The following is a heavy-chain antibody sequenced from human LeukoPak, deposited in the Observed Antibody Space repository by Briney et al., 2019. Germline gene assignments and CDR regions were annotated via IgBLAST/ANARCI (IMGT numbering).Heavy chain of an antibody. D-gene: IGHD3-22*01. Sequence: GGSLRLSCAASGFTFRSYSMNWVRQAPGKGLEWVSCISSSSSYIYNADSVKGRFTISRDNAKNSLCLQMNSLRAEDTAVYYCARGGVYYDSSFDIWGQGTMVTVSS. CDR1: GFTFRSYS. J-gene: IGHJ3*02. V-gene: IGHV3-21*01. CDR2: ISSSSSYI. CDR3: ARGGVYYDSSFDI.